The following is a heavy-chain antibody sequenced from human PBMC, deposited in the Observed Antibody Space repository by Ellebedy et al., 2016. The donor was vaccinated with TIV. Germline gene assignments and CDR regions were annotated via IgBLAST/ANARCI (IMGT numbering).Heavy chain of an antibody. CDR1: GGSISSYY. V-gene: IGHV4-59*08. CDR2: IYYSGST. Sequence: SETLSLXXTVSGGSISSYYWSWIRQPPGKGLEWIGYIYYSGSTNYNPSLKSRVTISVDTSKNQFSLKLSSVTAADTAVYYCARHVQQQLINYFDYWGQGTLVTVSS. CDR3: ARHVQQQLINYFDY. D-gene: IGHD6-13*01. J-gene: IGHJ4*02.